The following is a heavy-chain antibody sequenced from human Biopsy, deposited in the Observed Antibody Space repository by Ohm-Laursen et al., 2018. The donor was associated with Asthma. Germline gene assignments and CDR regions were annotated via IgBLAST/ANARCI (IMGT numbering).Heavy chain of an antibody. Sequence: LSLTCAASGFTFSNYALSWVRQTPGKGLEWVSSMSGSATSTYYADSVKGRFTISRDNPRSTLDLQMNSLRAEDTAVYYCARAYGGSFFSGSFDIWGQGTMVTVSS. CDR2: MSGSATST. CDR1: GFTFSNYA. CDR3: ARAYGGSFFSGSFDI. J-gene: IGHJ3*02. V-gene: IGHV3-23*01. D-gene: IGHD4-23*01.